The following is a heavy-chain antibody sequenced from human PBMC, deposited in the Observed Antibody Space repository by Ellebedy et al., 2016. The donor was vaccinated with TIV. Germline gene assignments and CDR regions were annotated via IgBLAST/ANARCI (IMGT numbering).Heavy chain of an antibody. CDR2: ISSSSSYT. CDR3: ARDSMDSSSWYRIYGMDV. Sequence: GGSLRLSCAASGFTFSDYYMSWIRQAPGKGLEWVSYISSSSSYTNYADSVKGRFTISRDNSKNTLYLQMNSLRAEDTAVYYCARDSMDSSSWYRIYGMDVWGQGTTVTVSS. J-gene: IGHJ6*02. D-gene: IGHD6-13*01. CDR1: GFTFSDYY. V-gene: IGHV3-11*06.